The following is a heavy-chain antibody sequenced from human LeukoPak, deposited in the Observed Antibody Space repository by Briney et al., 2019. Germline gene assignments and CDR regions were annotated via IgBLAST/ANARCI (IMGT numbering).Heavy chain of an antibody. CDR1: GYTFTGYY. J-gene: IGHJ4*02. CDR3: ARGPVRTMVRGNPFDY. Sequence: ASVKVSCKASGYTFTGYYMHWVRQAPGQGLEWMGWINPNSGGTNYAQKFQGWVTMTRDTSISTAYMELSRLRSDDTAVYYCARGPVRTMVRGNPFDYWGQGTLVTVSS. CDR2: INPNSGGT. D-gene: IGHD3-10*01. V-gene: IGHV1-2*04.